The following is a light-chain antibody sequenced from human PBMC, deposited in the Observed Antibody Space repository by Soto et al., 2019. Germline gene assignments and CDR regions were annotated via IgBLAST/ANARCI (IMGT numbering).Light chain of an antibody. Sequence: EVVMTQSPVTLSVSPGERATLSCRASQSITTNLAWYRQKPGQAPRLLIYGASTRANAVPARFSGSGSGTQFTLTISSLQSEDFALFYCQQYNDCPPKRTFGQGTRVDFK. CDR1: QSITTN. CDR2: GAS. CDR3: QQYNDCPPKRT. V-gene: IGKV3-15*01. J-gene: IGKJ1*01.